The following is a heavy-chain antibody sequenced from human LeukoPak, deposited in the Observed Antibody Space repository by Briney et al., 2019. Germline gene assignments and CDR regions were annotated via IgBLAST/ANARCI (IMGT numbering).Heavy chain of an antibody. J-gene: IGHJ4*02. V-gene: IGHV3-23*01. D-gene: IGHD6-19*01. CDR3: GTSSGWYPKYFDY. CDR2: LSDSCWDT. Sequence: GGCERLPHAACVFILRSYHMIWVREPPATGLEYGSALSDSCWDTYYAEAVKHRFTISRDNSKNTLYLQMNSLRAEDTALYYCGTSSGWYPKYFDYWGQGTLVTVSS. CDR1: VFILRSYH.